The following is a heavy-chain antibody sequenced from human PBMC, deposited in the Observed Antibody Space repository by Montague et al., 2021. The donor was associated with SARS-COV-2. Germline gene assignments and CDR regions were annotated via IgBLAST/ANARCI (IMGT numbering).Heavy chain of an antibody. V-gene: IGHV4-59*01. D-gene: IGHD3-16*01. CDR3: ASEYRIELWQTNWYFGL. CDR2: IYHSGNT. J-gene: IGHJ2*01. CDR1: GGSISGYY. Sequence: SETLSLTCSVSGGSISGYYWSWIRQPPGKGLERIGYIYHSGNTKSNPSLKSRVSISVDTSKNQFSLRLSSVTAADTAVYYCASEYRIELWQTNWYFGLWGRGTLVTVSS.